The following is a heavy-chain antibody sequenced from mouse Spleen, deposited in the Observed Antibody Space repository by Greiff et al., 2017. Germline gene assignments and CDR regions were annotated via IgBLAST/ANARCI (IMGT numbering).Heavy chain of an antibody. CDR3: ARRDYGSPFAY. J-gene: IGHJ3*01. V-gene: IGHV1-18*01. CDR2: INPNNGGT. D-gene: IGHD1-1*01. CDR1: GYTFTDYN. Sequence: VQLQQSGPELVKPGASVKIPCKASGYTFTDYNMDWVKQSPGKSLEWIGDINPNNGGTIYNQKFKGKATLTVDKSSSTAYMEVRSLTSEDTAVYYCARRDYGSPFAYWGQGTLVTVSA.